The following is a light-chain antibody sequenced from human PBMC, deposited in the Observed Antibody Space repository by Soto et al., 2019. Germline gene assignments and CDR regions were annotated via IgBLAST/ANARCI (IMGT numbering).Light chain of an antibody. J-gene: IGKJ2*01. CDR2: GAS. CDR1: QSVSSSY. V-gene: IGKV3-20*01. CDR3: QQYGSSPYT. Sequence: EIALTQSPGTLSLSPRERATLSCRASQSVSSSYLAWYQQKSGQAPRLLIYGASSRATGISDRFSGSGSGTDFTLTISRLEPEDFAVYYCQQYGSSPYTFGQGTKLEIK.